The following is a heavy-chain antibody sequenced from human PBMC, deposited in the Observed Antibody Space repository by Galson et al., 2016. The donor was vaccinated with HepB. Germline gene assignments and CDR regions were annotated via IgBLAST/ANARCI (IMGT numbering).Heavy chain of an antibody. D-gene: IGHD6-19*01. Sequence: SLRLSCAASGLTFSTSAMHWVRQAPGKGPECVALISFDSSTKYFGDSVKGRFSISRDNSKNTLYLQMNSLRGDDTAVYYCARVASGHSGGWGSGAMDVWGQGTTVTFSS. CDR3: ARVASGHSGGWGSGAMDV. J-gene: IGHJ6*02. CDR2: ISFDSSTK. V-gene: IGHV3-30*04. CDR1: GLTFSTSA.